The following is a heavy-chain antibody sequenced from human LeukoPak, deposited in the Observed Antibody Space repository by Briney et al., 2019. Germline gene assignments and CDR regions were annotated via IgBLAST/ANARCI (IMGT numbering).Heavy chain of an antibody. CDR1: GFTFNNYA. CDR3: ARDQSPKWGSGERYFDY. CDR2: MRYDGSDI. V-gene: IGHV3-33*01. Sequence: PGGSLRLSCAASGFTFNNYAMHWVRQAPGKGLEWVAVMRYDGSDIYYADSVKGRFSISRDNSKNTPYLQMNSLRAEDTAVYYCARDQSPKWGSGERYFDYWGQGTLVTVSS. D-gene: IGHD7-27*01. J-gene: IGHJ4*02.